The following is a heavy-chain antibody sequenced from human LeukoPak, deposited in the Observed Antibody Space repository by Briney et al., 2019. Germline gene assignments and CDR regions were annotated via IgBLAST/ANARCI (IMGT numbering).Heavy chain of an antibody. CDR1: GLTLGNYW. V-gene: IGHV3-7*01. J-gene: IGHJ4*02. D-gene: IGHD3-22*01. CDR2: INLDGGDK. CDR3: ARGYDYSLDY. Sequence: GGSLRLSCAASGLTLGNYWMSGVRQAPGKGLEWVANINLDGGDKSYVGSVKGRFTISRDNAKNSLYLQMNSLGAEDTAVYYCARGYDYSLDYWGQGTLVTVSS.